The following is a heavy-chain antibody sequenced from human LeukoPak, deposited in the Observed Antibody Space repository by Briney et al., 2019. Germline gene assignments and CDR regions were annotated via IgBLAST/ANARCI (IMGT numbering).Heavy chain of an antibody. CDR3: AKDLPYYYDSSGYYFNMEYAFDI. J-gene: IGHJ3*02. CDR2: IRYDGSNK. V-gene: IGHV3-30*02. CDR1: AFTFSSYG. Sequence: PGGSLRLSCAASAFTFSSYGMHWVRQAPGKGLEWVAFIRYDGSNKYYADSVKGRFTISRDNSKNTLYLQMNSLRAEDTAVYYCAKDLPYYYDSSGYYFNMEYAFDIWGQGTMVTVSS. D-gene: IGHD3-22*01.